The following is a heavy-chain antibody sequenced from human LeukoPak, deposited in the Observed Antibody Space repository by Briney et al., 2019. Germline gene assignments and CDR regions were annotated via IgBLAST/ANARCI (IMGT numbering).Heavy chain of an antibody. CDR1: GYTFTSYD. J-gene: IGHJ6*02. D-gene: IGHD6-13*01. CDR2: MNPNSGNT. CDR3: ARELAAGYPYYYYGMDV. V-gene: IGHV1-8*01. Sequence: ASVKVSCKASGYTFTSYDINWVRQATGQGLEWMGWMNPNSGNTGYAQKFQGRVTMTRNTSISTAYMELSSLRSEDTAVYYCARELAAGYPYYYYGMDVWGQGTTVTVSS.